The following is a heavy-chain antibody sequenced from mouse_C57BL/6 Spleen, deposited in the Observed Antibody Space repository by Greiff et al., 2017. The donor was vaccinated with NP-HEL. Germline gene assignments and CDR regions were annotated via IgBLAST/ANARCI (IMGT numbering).Heavy chain of an antibody. CDR3: ASGSTYAMDY. Sequence: QVQLQQPGAELVKPGASVKLSCKASGYTFTSYWMQWVKQRPGQGLAWIGEIDPSDSYTNYNQKFKGKATLTVDTSSSTAYMQLSSLTSEDSAVYYCASGSTYAMDYWGQGTSVTVSS. J-gene: IGHJ4*01. CDR1: GYTFTSYW. D-gene: IGHD1-1*01. V-gene: IGHV1-50*01. CDR2: IDPSDSYT.